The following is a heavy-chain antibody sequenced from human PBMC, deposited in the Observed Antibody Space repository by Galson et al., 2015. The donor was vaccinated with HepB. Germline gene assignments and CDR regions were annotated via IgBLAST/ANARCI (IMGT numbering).Heavy chain of an antibody. CDR1: GGSFSGYY. V-gene: IGHV4-34*01. J-gene: IGHJ4*02. Sequence: SETLSLTCAVYGGSFSGYYWSWIRQPPGKGLEWIGEINHSGSTNYNPSLKSRVTISVDTSKNQFSLKLSSVTAADTAVYYCARGLSIAVAGTEFDYWGQRTLVTVSS. CDR2: INHSGST. CDR3: ARGLSIAVAGTEFDY. D-gene: IGHD6-19*01.